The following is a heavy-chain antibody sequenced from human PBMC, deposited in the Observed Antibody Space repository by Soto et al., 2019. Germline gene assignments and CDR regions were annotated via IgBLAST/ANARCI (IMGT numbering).Heavy chain of an antibody. J-gene: IGHJ6*02. CDR1: GGSISSGDYY. Sequence: SETLSLTCTFSGGSISSGDYYWSWIRQPPGKGLEWIGYIYYSGSTYYNPSLKSRVTISVDTSKNQFSLKLSSVTAADTAVYYCAREDYDILTGYYGMDVWGQGTTVTVS. CDR3: AREDYDILTGYYGMDV. V-gene: IGHV4-30-4*01. CDR2: IYYSGST. D-gene: IGHD3-9*01.